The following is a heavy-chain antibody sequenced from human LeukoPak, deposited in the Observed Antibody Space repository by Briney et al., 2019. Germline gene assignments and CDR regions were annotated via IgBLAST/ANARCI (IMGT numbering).Heavy chain of an antibody. D-gene: IGHD5-24*01. CDR1: GGSFSGYY. V-gene: IGHV4-34*01. CDR3: ARRRDGYNFGSFYFDY. J-gene: IGHJ4*02. Sequence: PSETLSLTCAVYGGSFSGYYWSWIRQPPGKGLEWIGEINHSGSTNYNPSLKSRVTISVDTSKNQFSLSLNSVTAADTAVYYCARRRDGYNFGSFYFDYWGQGILVTVSS. CDR2: INHSGST.